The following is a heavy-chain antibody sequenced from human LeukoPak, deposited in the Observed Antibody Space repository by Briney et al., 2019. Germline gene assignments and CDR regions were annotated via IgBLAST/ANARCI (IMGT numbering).Heavy chain of an antibody. V-gene: IGHV3-23*01. D-gene: IGHD5-12*01. Sequence: PGGSLRLSCAASGFTFSSYGMSWVRQAPGKGLEWVSAISGSGGSTYYADSVKGRFTISRDNSKNTLYLQMNSLRAEDTAVYYCAKDLFSEWLRPKGKTVTPAHYWGQGTLVTVSS. J-gene: IGHJ4*02. CDR1: GFTFSSYG. CDR3: AKDLFSEWLRPKGKTVTPAHY. CDR2: ISGSGGST.